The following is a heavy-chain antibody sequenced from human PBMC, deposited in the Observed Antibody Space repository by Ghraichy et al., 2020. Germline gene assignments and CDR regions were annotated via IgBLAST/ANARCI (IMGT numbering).Heavy chain of an antibody. CDR3: ARHVVHGGQQRGADY. CDR1: GGSISSSSYY. J-gene: IGHJ4*02. Sequence: SETLSLTCTVSGGSISSSSYYWGWIRQPPGKGLEWIGSIYYSGSTYYNTSLKSRVIISADTSKNQFSLNLSSVTAADTAVYYCARHVVHGGQQRGADYWGQGTLVTVSS. V-gene: IGHV4-39*01. D-gene: IGHD4-23*01. CDR2: IYYSGST.